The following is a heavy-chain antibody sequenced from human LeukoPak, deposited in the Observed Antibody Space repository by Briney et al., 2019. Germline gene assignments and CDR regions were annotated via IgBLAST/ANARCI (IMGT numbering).Heavy chain of an antibody. CDR1: GGSISSGDYY. D-gene: IGHD4-17*01. J-gene: IGHJ4*02. V-gene: IGHV4-30-4*01. Sequence: PSKTLSLTCTVSGGSISSGDYYWSWIRQPPGKGLEWIGYIYYSGSTYYNPSLKSRVTISVDTSKNQFSLKLSSVTAADTAVYYCAREVYDYGDFSRFDYWGQGTRVTVSS. CDR2: IYYSGST. CDR3: AREVYDYGDFSRFDY.